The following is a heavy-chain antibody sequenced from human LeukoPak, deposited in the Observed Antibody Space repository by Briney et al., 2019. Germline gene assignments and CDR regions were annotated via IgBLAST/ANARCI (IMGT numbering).Heavy chain of an antibody. D-gene: IGHD3-3*01. J-gene: IGHJ4*02. CDR3: ARRNGYDFWSGYPHLDY. CDR1: GYSISSGYY. CDR2: IYHSGST. Sequence: SETLSLTCAVSGYSISSGYYWGWIWQPPGKGLEWIGSIYHSGSTYYNPSLKSRVTISVDTSKNQFSLKLSSVTAADTAVYYCARRNGYDFWSGYPHLDYWGQGTLVTVSS. V-gene: IGHV4-38-2*01.